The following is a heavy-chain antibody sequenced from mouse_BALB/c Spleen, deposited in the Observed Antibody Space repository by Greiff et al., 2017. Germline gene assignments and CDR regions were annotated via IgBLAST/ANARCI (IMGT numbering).Heavy chain of an antibody. CDR3: ARLGGDYGYAMDY. J-gene: IGHJ4*01. CDR1: GFNIKDTY. Sequence: VQLQQSGAELVKPGASVKLSCTASGFNIKDTYMHWVKQRPEQGLEWIGRIDPANGNTKYDPKFQGKATITADTSSNTAYLQLSSLTSEDTAVYYCARLGGDYGYAMDYWGQGTSVTVSS. CDR2: IDPANGNT. D-gene: IGHD2-4*01. V-gene: IGHV14-3*02.